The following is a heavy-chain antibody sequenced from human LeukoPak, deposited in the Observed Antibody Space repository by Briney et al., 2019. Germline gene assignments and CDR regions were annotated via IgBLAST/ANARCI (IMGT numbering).Heavy chain of an antibody. CDR3: ARDVGNFDY. CDR1: GFTFSNYW. J-gene: IGHJ4*02. CDR2: INGDGIST. Sequence: PGGSLRLSCAASGFTFSNYWMHWVRQAPGKGLVWVSRINGDGISTGYADSGKGRFTVSRDNDKKTLYLQMNSLRAEDTAVYYCARDVGNFDYWGQGTLVTVSS. V-gene: IGHV3-74*01.